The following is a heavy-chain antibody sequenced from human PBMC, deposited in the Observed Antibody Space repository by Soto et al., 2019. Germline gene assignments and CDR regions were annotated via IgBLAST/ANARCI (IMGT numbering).Heavy chain of an antibody. CDR3: ARSYGDDYYFGLDV. V-gene: IGHV3-73*01. D-gene: IGHD4-17*01. CDR2: IRNKANNYAA. J-gene: IGHJ6*02. Sequence: TGESLKISCATSGFTFSGCVMHWVRQASGKGLEWVGHIRNKANNYAAAYAGSLKGRFTISRDDSKNTAYLQMDTLKTEDTAVYYCARSYGDDYYFGLDVWGQGTTVTVSS. CDR1: GFTFSGCV.